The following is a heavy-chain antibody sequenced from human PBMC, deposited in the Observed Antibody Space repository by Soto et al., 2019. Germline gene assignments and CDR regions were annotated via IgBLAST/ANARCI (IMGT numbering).Heavy chain of an antibody. CDR3: TKRGNQQLVGQFDS. CDR2: IRGSGGTT. V-gene: IGHV3-23*01. D-gene: IGHD6-13*01. J-gene: IGHJ4*02. Sequence: EVQLLESGGGLVQPGGSLRLSCAASGFTFSSYAMCWVRQAPGKGLAWVSVIRGSGGTTYYADSVKGRFTISKDNSKNTVYLQMNSLGDEDMAVYYCTKRGNQQLVGQFDSWGQGTLVTVFS. CDR1: GFTFSSYA.